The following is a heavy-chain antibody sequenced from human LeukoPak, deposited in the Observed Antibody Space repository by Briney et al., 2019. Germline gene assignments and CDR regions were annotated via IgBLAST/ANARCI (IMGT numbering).Heavy chain of an antibody. CDR1: GFTFDDYA. Sequence: GGSLRLSCAASGFTFDDYAMHWVRQAPGKGLEWVSGISWNSGSIGYADSVKGRFTISRDNAKNSLYPQMNSLRAEDTALYYCAKDNGYYFDYWGQGTLLTVSS. CDR3: AKDNGYYFDY. CDR2: ISWNSGSI. J-gene: IGHJ4*02. V-gene: IGHV3-9*01.